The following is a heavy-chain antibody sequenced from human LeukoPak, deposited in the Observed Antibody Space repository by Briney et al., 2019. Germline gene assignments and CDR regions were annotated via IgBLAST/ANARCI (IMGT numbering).Heavy chain of an antibody. CDR3: ARDVVPSSYYGMDV. J-gene: IGHJ6*02. CDR2: IIPIFGTA. V-gene: IGHV1-69*05. Sequence: SVKVSCKASGGTFSGYAISWVRQAPGQGLEWMGGIIPIFGTANYAQTFQDRVNMTRDTSTTTFYMELSSLRSEDTAVYYCARDVVPSSYYGMDVWGQGTTVTVSS. CDR1: GGTFSGYA.